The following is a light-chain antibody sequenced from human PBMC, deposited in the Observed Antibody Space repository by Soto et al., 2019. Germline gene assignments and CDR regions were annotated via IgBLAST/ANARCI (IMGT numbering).Light chain of an antibody. CDR1: QSIRTS. CDR2: AAS. CDR3: QQSYSTPWT. V-gene: IGKV1-39*01. Sequence: IRMTPSPSTLSASVGDRVTITFRASQSIRTSLNWYQQKPGKAPNLLIDAASSLQSGVPSTFSGSGSGTDFTLTISSLQPEDFATYYCQQSYSTPWTFGQGTKVDI. J-gene: IGKJ1*01.